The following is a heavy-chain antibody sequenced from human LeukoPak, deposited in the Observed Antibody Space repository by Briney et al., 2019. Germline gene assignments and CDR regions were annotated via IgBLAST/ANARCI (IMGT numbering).Heavy chain of an antibody. D-gene: IGHD1-14*01. CDR2: ISIGGDIK. CDR1: GFTFSIYS. Sequence: GGSLRLSCVASGFTFSIYSMHWVRQAPGKGLEWVAVISIGGDIKFYADSVKGRFTISRDNSKNTLYLEMNSLRVDDTAVYYCARDYRTGAPDYLDSWGQGTLVTVSS. J-gene: IGHJ4*02. CDR3: ARDYRTGAPDYLDS. V-gene: IGHV3-30*03.